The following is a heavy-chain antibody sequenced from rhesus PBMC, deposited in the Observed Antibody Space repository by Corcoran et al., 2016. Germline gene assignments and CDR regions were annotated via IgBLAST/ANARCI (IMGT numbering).Heavy chain of an antibody. V-gene: IGHV4S12*01. D-gene: IGHD1-44*02. J-gene: IGHJ5-2*02. Sequence: QVQLQESGPGVVKSSETLSLTRAVSGGTLSSGYYSLSCLLPPPGHGREWIGGIYRNSESTNDNPARKRRVTISKDTSKNQFSLKLSSVTATDTAVYYCARDPYSGSYRISLDVWGRGVLVTVSS. CDR1: GGTLSSGYYS. CDR2: IYRNSEST. CDR3: ARDPYSGSYRISLDV.